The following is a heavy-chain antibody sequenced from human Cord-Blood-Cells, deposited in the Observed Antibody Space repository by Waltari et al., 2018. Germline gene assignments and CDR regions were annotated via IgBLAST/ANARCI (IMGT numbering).Heavy chain of an antibody. CDR1: GFTFSSSW. CDR3: ARGLAGDDAFDI. J-gene: IGHJ3*02. Sequence: EVQLVESGGGLVQPGGSLRVSCAASGFTFSSSWLTWLRQAPGKGLEWVANIKQDGSEKYYVDSVKGRFTISRDNAKNSLYLQMNSLRAEDTAVYYCARGLAGDDAFDIWGQGTMVTVSS. V-gene: IGHV3-7*01. CDR2: IKQDGSEK. D-gene: IGHD2-21*01.